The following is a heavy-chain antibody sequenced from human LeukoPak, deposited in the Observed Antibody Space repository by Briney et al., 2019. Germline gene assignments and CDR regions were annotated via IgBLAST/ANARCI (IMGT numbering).Heavy chain of an antibody. Sequence: PSETLSLTCTVSGGSISSYYWSWIRQPAGKGLEWIGRITSGSTNYNPSLKSRVTMSVDTSKNQFSLKLSSVTAADTAVYYCARDDGWLRFDSWGQGTLVTVSS. CDR2: ITSGST. CDR1: GGSISSYY. D-gene: IGHD5-24*01. V-gene: IGHV4-4*07. CDR3: ARDDGWLRFDS. J-gene: IGHJ4*02.